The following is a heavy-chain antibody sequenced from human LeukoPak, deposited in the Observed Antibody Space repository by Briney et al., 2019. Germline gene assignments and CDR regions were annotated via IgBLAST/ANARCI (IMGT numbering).Heavy chain of an antibody. CDR1: GFTFSSYS. V-gene: IGHV4-4*07. J-gene: IGHJ5*01. D-gene: IGHD4-23*01. Sequence: GSLRLSCAASGFTFSSYSMNWVRQPAGKGLEWTGRIYTTGSTNYTPSLKSRVTMSVDTSKNQFSLKLTSVTAADTAVYYCARIGGNFPSLDSWGQGTLVTVSS. CDR2: IYTTGST. CDR3: ARIGGNFPSLDS.